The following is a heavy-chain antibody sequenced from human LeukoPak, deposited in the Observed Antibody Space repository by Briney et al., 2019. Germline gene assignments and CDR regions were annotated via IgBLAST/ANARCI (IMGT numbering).Heavy chain of an antibody. J-gene: IGHJ5*02. CDR2: ISSSSSTI. Sequence: GGSLRLSCAASGFTFSTYSMTWVRQAPGKGLEWVSYISSSSSTIYYGGSVKGRFTVSRDNAKNSLYLQMNSLRAEDTAVYFCAKSPPGQWSRKGWFDPWGQGTLVTVSS. CDR1: GFTFSTYS. CDR3: AKSPPGQWSRKGWFDP. D-gene: IGHD6-19*01. V-gene: IGHV3-48*01.